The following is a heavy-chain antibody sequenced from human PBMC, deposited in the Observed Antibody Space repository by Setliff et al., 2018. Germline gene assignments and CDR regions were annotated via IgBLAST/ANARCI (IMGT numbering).Heavy chain of an antibody. V-gene: IGHV5-51*01. J-gene: IGHJ3*02. Sequence: GESLKISCKGSGYSFTSYWIGWVRQMPGKGLEWMGIIYPGDSDTRYSPSFQGQVTISADKSISTAYLQWSSLKASDTAVYYCARVPRFTDTRNAFEIWGQGTMVTVS. CDR1: GYSFTSYW. D-gene: IGHD5-18*01. CDR2: IYPGDSDT. CDR3: ARVPRFTDTRNAFEI.